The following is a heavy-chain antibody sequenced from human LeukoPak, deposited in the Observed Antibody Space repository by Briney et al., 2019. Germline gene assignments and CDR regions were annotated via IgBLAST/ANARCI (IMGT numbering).Heavy chain of an antibody. V-gene: IGHV4-59*01. J-gene: IGHJ5*02. Sequence: PSETLSLTCTVSGGSISSYYWSWIRQPPGKGLEWIGYIYYSGSTNYNPSLKSRVTISVDTSKNQFSLKLSSVTAADTAVYYCAREWGGGFRFNWFDPWGQGTLVTVSS. CDR2: IYYSGST. CDR3: AREWGGGFRFNWFDP. CDR1: GGSISSYY. D-gene: IGHD3-16*01.